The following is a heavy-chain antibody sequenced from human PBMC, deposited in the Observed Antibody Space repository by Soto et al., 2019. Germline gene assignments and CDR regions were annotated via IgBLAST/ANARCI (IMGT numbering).Heavy chain of an antibody. CDR1: GFTFTNYW. V-gene: IGHV3-74*01. D-gene: IGHD2-2*01. CDR3: ARAVSQRYDY. J-gene: IGHJ4*02. CDR2: INSDGSNT. Sequence: VGSLRLSCAASGFTFTNYWMHWVRQVPGKGLVWVSRINSDGSNTNYADSVRGRFTISRDNAKNTLYLQMNSLRADDMAVYYCARAVSQRYDYWGQGTVVTVSS.